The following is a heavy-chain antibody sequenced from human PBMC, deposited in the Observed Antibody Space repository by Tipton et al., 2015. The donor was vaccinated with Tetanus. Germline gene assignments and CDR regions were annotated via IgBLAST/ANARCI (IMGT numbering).Heavy chain of an antibody. D-gene: IGHD3-22*01. Sequence: SLRLSCAASGFTFSRYAMHWVRQAPGKGLEWVAFMWYDGSHIYYADSVKGRFTISRDNSNSALFLLMNSLGAEDTAVYYCAKGAYWGDSSGYYVLDYWGQGTLVTVSS. CDR1: GFTFSRYA. J-gene: IGHJ4*02. CDR2: MWYDGSHI. CDR3: AKGAYWGDSSGYYVLDY. V-gene: IGHV3-33*06.